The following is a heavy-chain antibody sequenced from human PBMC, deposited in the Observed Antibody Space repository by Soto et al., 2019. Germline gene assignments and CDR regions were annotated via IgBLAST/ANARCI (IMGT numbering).Heavy chain of an antibody. J-gene: IGHJ6*02. V-gene: IGHV4-39*01. Sequence: LATLSLTCXVSGGSISRSSSYWGWLRPPPGKGLAWIGSIYYSGSTYYNPSLKSRVTISVDTSKNQFSLKLSSVTAADTAVYYCARLGAFYSSSWNYYYYGMDVWGQGTTVTVSS. D-gene: IGHD6-13*01. CDR3: ARLGAFYSSSWNYYYYGMDV. CDR1: GGSISRSSSY. CDR2: IYYSGST.